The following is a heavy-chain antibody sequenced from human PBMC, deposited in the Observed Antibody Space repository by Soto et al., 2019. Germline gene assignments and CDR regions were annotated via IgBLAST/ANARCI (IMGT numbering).Heavy chain of an antibody. D-gene: IGHD2-2*02. Sequence: EVQLVESGGGLVQPGGSLKLSCAASGFIFSGSAIHWVRQASGKGLAWVGRIRSRANNFATSSAASVKGRFTFSRDDSKNTAYLQMNTLNPEDTAVYYCARGQGAAIGDYYYHGMDVWGQGTTVTVSS. V-gene: IGHV3-73*02. CDR2: IRSRANNFAT. CDR3: ARGQGAAIGDYYYHGMDV. CDR1: GFIFSGSA. J-gene: IGHJ6*02.